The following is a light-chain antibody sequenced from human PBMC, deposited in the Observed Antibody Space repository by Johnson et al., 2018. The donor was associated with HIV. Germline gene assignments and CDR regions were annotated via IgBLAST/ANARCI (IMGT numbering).Light chain of an antibody. J-gene: IGLJ1*01. CDR1: SSNIGNNY. V-gene: IGLV1-51*02. CDR2: ENN. Sequence: QSILTQPPSVSAAPGQKVTISCSGSSSNIGNNYVSWYQQLPGTAPKLLIYENNKRPSGIPDRFSGSKSGTSATLGITGLQTGDEAAYYCGTWENSLSAYVFGDGTKVTVL. CDR3: GTWENSLSAYV.